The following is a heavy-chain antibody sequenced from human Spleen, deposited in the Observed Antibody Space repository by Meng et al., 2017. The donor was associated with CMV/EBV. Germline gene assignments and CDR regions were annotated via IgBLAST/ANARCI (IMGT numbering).Heavy chain of an antibody. V-gene: IGHV1-8*02. CDR2: MNPKSGST. CDR3: ARGPYCNNGVCYSSWFDP. CDR1: GYTFTSYA. J-gene: IGHJ5*02. Sequence: ASVKVSCKASGYTFTSYAMNWVRQATGQGLEWMGWMNPKSGSTLHSQKFQGRVTMTRNTSISTAYMELSSLRSEDTAVYYCARGPYCNNGVCYSSWFDPWGQGTLVTVSS. D-gene: IGHD2-8*01.